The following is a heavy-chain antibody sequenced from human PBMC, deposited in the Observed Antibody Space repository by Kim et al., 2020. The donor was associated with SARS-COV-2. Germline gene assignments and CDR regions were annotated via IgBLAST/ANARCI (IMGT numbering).Heavy chain of an antibody. CDR3: AGGPLVGWERLEY. J-gene: IGHJ4*02. D-gene: IGHD1-26*01. V-gene: IGHV3-48*03. Sequence: CADSVKGRFTISRANAKNSLFLRMNGMRGEDTAVYYCAGGPLVGWERLEYWGQGTLVTVSS.